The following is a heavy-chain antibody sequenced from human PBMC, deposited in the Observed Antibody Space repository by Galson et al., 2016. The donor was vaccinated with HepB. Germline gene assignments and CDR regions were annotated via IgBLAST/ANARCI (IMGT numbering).Heavy chain of an antibody. V-gene: IGHV3-21*01. J-gene: IGHJ4*02. CDR3: ASEAPILAPTLDY. Sequence: SLRLSCAASGFTFRSYAMNWVRQAPGKGLEWVSSISSSSTYIYYADSVKGRFTISRDNAKNSLYLQMNSLRAEDTAVYYCASEAPILAPTLDYWGQGTLVIVSS. CDR1: GFTFRSYA. D-gene: IGHD5-12*01. CDR2: ISSSSTYI.